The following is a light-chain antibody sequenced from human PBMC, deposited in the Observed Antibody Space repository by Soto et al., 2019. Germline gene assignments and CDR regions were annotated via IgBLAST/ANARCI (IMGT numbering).Light chain of an antibody. CDR2: RND. V-gene: IGLV1-47*01. CDR1: SSNIGNYF. J-gene: IGLJ3*02. Sequence: QSVLTQPPSTSGTPGQSVTIACSGSSSNIGNYFVYWYQQLPGTAPRLLIYRNDQRPSGAPDRFSGSKSGTSASLAISGLRSEDEADYYCAAWDDSLSGWVFGGGTKVTVL. CDR3: AAWDDSLSGWV.